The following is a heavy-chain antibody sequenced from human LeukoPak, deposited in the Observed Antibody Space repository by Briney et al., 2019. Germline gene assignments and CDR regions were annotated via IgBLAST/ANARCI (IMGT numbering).Heavy chain of an antibody. J-gene: IGHJ4*02. CDR3: AGTIFGVVINWFDY. CDR1: GYSISSGYY. V-gene: IGHV4-38-2*01. CDR2: IYHSGST. Sequence: SETLSLTCAVSGYSISSGYYWGWIRQPPGKGLEWIGSIYHSGSTYCNPSLKSRVTISVDTSKNQFSLKLSSVTAADTAVYYCAGTIFGVVINWFDYWGQGTLVTVSS. D-gene: IGHD3-3*01.